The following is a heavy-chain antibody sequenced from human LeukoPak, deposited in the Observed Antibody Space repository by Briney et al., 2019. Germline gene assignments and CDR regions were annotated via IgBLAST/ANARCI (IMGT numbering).Heavy chain of an antibody. CDR2: ISRSATTI. Sequence: GGSLRLSCAASGFTFSSYEMNWVRQAPGKGLEWVSSISRSATTIYYADSVKGRFTTSRDNAKNSLYLQMNSLRAEDTAVYFCARVGALSSSWLLYWGQGTLVTVSS. J-gene: IGHJ4*02. CDR3: ARVGALSSSWLLY. D-gene: IGHD6-13*01. CDR1: GFTFSSYE. V-gene: IGHV3-48*03.